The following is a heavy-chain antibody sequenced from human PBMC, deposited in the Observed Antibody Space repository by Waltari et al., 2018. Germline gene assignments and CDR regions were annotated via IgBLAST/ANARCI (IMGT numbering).Heavy chain of an antibody. J-gene: IGHJ6*02. CDR2: IIPSVGTA. CDR3: ARDGQRGYSYGYYYYGMDV. CDR1: GGPFSSYP. Sequence: QVQLVQSGAELKKPGSSLKVSCKASGGPFSSYPISWLRPAPGHGLEWMGGIIPSVGTANDEQKFQGRVTMTADESTSTAYMELSSLRSEDTAVYYCARDGQRGYSYGYYYYGMDVWGQGTMVTVSS. D-gene: IGHD5-18*01. V-gene: IGHV1-69*01.